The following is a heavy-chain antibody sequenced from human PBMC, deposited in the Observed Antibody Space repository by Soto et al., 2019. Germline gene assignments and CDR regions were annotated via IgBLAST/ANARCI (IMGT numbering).Heavy chain of an antibody. CDR2: VYYSGST. V-gene: IGHV4-59*01. CDR1: GGSISGYY. Sequence: SETLSLTCTISGGSISGYYWSWIRQPPGKGLEWIGYVYYSGSTNYNPSLESRVTISMETSKNQFSLKLTSVTAADTAVYYCAKYRRTEVDGYTLDFWGQGPLVTVSS. D-gene: IGHD5-12*01. CDR3: AKYRRTEVDGYTLDF. J-gene: IGHJ4*02.